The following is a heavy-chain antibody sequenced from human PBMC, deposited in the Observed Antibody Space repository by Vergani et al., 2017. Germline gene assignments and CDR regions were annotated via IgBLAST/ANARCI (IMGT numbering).Heavy chain of an antibody. CDR3: ARGRNLFRYYYYYGMDV. J-gene: IGHJ6*02. Sequence: QVQLVQSGAEVKKPGASVKVSCKASGYTFTSDDINWVRQATGQGLEWMGWMNPISGNTGYAQNLQGRLTITRDTSVNTAYMELSSLTSEDMAVYYCARGRNLFRYYYYYGMDVWGQGTTVTVSS. CDR2: MNPISGNT. CDR1: GYTFTSDD. D-gene: IGHD2/OR15-2a*01. V-gene: IGHV1-8*03.